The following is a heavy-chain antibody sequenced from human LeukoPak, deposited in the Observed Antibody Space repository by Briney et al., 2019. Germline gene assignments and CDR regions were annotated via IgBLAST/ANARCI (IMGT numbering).Heavy chain of an antibody. V-gene: IGHV3-23*01. D-gene: IGHD2-15*01. Sequence: GGSLRLSCAASGFTFSRYAMTWVRQAPGKGLEWASAIVGSGDRTYYADSMKGRFTISRDNSKNTLYLQMNSLRAEDTAVYYCARYDQIFDYWGQGTLVTVSS. J-gene: IGHJ4*02. CDR2: IVGSGDRT. CDR1: GFTFSRYA. CDR3: ARYDQIFDY.